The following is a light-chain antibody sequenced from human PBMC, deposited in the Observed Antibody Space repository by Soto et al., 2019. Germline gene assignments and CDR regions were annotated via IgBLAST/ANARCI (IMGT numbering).Light chain of an antibody. V-gene: IGKV1-5*03. J-gene: IGKJ1*01. CDR2: MAS. CDR1: QSITNW. Sequence: DIQMTQSPSTLSASVGDRVTITCRASQSITNWLAWYQQKPGKAPKPLIYMASSLESGVPSRISGSGGGTEFTLTISSLQPDDFATYYCQQYYRQATFGQGTKVDIK. CDR3: QQYYRQAT.